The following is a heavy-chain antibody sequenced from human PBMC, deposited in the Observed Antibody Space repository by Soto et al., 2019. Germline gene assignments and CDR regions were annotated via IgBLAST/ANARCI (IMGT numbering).Heavy chain of an antibody. J-gene: IGHJ6*02. CDR3: ARAVASSEYYYGMDV. D-gene: IGHD6-6*01. CDR1: GGSISSYY. Sequence: ETLSLTCTVSGGSISSYYWSWIRQPPGKGLEWIGYIYYSGSTNYNPSLKSRVTISVDTSKNQFSLKLSSVTAADTAVYYCARAVASSEYYYGMDVWGQGTTVTVS. CDR2: IYYSGST. V-gene: IGHV4-59*01.